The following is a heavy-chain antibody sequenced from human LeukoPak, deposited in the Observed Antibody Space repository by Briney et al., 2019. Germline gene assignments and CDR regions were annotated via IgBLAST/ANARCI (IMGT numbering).Heavy chain of an antibody. J-gene: IGHJ4*02. CDR1: GFTFSSYA. Sequence: GGSLRLSCAASGFTFSSYAMSWVRQAPGKGLEWVSAISGSGGSTYYADSVKGRFTISRDNSKNTLYLQMNSLRAEDTAVYYCAKGRPSPGLRSLTPPFDYWGQGTLVTVSS. D-gene: IGHD5-12*01. V-gene: IGHV3-23*01. CDR2: ISGSGGST. CDR3: AKGRPSPGLRSLTPPFDY.